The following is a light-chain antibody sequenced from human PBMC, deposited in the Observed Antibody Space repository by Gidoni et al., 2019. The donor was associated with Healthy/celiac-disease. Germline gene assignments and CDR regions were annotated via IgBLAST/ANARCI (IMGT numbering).Light chain of an antibody. CDR2: AAS. CDR1: QSISSY. J-gene: IGKJ2*01. V-gene: IGKV1-39*01. CDR3: QQSYSTPQT. Sequence: IHMTQSPSSLSASVGDRVTITCRASQSISSYLNWYQQKPGKAPKLLIYAASSLQSGVPSRFSGSGSGTDVTLTISSLQPEDFATYYCQQSYSTPQTFGQGTKLEIK.